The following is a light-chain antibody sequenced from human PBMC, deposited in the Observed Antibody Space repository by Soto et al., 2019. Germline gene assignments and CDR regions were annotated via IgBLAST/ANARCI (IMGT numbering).Light chain of an antibody. CDR3: QQYGSSPWIT. V-gene: IGKV3-20*01. Sequence: EIVLTQSPGTLSLSPGERATLSCRASQSVSSSYLAWYQQKPGQAPRLLIYGASSRATGIPDRFSGSGSGTDFTLTISRLEPKDFAVYYCQQYGSSPWITFGQGTRLEIK. CDR2: GAS. CDR1: QSVSSSY. J-gene: IGKJ5*01.